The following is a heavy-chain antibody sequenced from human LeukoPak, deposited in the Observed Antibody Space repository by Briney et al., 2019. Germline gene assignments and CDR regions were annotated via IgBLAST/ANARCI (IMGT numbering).Heavy chain of an antibody. D-gene: IGHD2-2*01. V-gene: IGHV1-18*01. CDR3: AREYCSSISCYSVDY. CDR2: ISAYNGNT. Sequence: GASVKVSCKASGYTFTRYGISWVRQAPGQGLEWMGRISAYNGNTNYAQKLQGRVTMTTDTSTSTAYMELRSLRSDDTAVYYCAREYCSSISCYSVDYWGQGTLVTVSS. J-gene: IGHJ4*02. CDR1: GYTFTRYG.